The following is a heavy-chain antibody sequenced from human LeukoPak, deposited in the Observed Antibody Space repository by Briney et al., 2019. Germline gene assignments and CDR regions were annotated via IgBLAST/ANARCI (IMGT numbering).Heavy chain of an antibody. Sequence: GESLKISCKASGYSFIGYWIAWVRQMPGKGLEWMGTIYPGDSDTRYSPSFQGQVTISADKSINTAYLQWSSPTASDTAMYYCARPLVGTGYSSSWYFNFWGQGTLVTVSS. J-gene: IGHJ4*02. V-gene: IGHV5-51*01. CDR3: ARPLVGTGYSSSWYFNF. CDR1: GYSFIGYW. D-gene: IGHD6-13*01. CDR2: IYPGDSDT.